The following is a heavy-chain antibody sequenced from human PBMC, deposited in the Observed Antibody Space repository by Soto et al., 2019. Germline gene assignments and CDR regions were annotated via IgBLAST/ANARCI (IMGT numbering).Heavy chain of an antibody. CDR2: IYYSGST. CDR3: ARVVAVGFYGMDV. Sequence: PSETLSLTCTVSGGSISGYYWSWIRQPPGKGLEWIGYIYYSGSTNYNPSLKSRVTISVDTSKNQFSLKLSSVTATDTAVYYCARVVAVGFYGMDVWGQGTTVTVSS. J-gene: IGHJ6*02. D-gene: IGHD6-19*01. V-gene: IGHV4-59*01. CDR1: GGSISGYY.